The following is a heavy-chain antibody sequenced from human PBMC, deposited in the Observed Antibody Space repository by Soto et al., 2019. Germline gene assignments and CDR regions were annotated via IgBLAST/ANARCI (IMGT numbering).Heavy chain of an antibody. CDR2: ISGSGGST. CDR1: GFTFRNYA. V-gene: IGHV3-23*01. J-gene: IGHJ4*02. CDR3: AIGTLGSSNDLDY. Sequence: EVHLLDSGGGLVQPGGSLRLSCDASGFTFRNYAMNWERQAPGKGLDWVSAISGSGGSTYYADSVKGRFTISRDNSTNTLYLQMRSLRAQDTSVYYGAIGTLGSSNDLDYWGQGTMVTASS. D-gene: IGHD1-1*01.